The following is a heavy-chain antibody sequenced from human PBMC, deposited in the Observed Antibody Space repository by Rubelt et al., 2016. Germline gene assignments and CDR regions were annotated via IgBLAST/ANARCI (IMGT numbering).Heavy chain of an antibody. V-gene: IGHV4-59*01. D-gene: IGHD3-10*01. CDR2: GST. CDR3: ARDRGHYGSGSFYTPYYYYGMDV. Sequence: GSTNYNPSLKSRVTISVDTSKNQFSLKLSSVTAADTAVYYCARDRGHYGSGSFYTPYYYYGMDVWGQGTTVTVSS. J-gene: IGHJ6*02.